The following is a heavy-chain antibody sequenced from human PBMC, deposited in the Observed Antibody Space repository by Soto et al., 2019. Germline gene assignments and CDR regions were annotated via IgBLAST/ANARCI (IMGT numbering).Heavy chain of an antibody. D-gene: IGHD2-2*01. CDR1: GFTFSDEY. CDR2: ISGGGSYI. J-gene: IGHJ6*02. Sequence: PGGSLRLSCSASGFTFSDEYMSWVRQVPGKGLEWVSGISGGGSYIFYADSVQGRFSISRDNAKNSLFLEMNSLRVEDTAVYYCARDSDCHSTSCFFPPHVWGQGTTVTVSS. CDR3: ARDSDCHSTSCFFPPHV. V-gene: IGHV3-11*04.